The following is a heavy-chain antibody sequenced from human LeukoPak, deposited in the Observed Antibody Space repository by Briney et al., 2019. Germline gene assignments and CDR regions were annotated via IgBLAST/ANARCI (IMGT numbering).Heavy chain of an antibody. V-gene: IGHV3-21*01. J-gene: IGHJ4*02. D-gene: IGHD6-13*01. CDR2: ISSSSGYI. CDR1: GFTFSSYS. CDR3: ARDRQLAD. Sequence: PGGSLRLSCAASGFTFSSYSMHWVRQAPGKGLEWVSSISSSSGYIYYADSVKGRFTISRDNAKNSLYLQMNSLRAEDTAVYYCARDRQLADWGQGTLVTVSS.